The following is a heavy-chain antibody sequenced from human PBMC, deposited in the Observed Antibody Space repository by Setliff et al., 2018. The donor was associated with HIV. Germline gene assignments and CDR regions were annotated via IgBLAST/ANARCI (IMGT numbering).Heavy chain of an antibody. J-gene: IGHJ3*02. CDR1: GYAFTGYF. CDR3: ATKVYCTNGVCLDAFDI. V-gene: IGHV1-2*06. Sequence: ASVKVSCKASGYAFTGYFIHWVRQAPGQGLEWMGRIIPNSAGTNYAQKFQGRVTMTRDTSISTAYMELSRLRSDDTAVYYCATKVYCTNGVCLDAFDIWGQGTMVTVS. CDR2: IIPNSAGT. D-gene: IGHD2-8*01.